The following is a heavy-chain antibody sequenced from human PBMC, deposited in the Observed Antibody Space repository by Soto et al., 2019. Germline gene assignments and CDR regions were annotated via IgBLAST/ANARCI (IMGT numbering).Heavy chain of an antibody. Sequence: EVELVESGGGLVKPGGSLRLSCAASGFTSNSYSVNWVRQAPGKGLEWVASISSGSVHIDFADSVKGRFTISRDEVTNSVSLQMDSLRVEDTGIYYCARYDAFKAFDLWGQWTMVTVSS. J-gene: IGHJ3*01. CDR2: ISSGSVHI. D-gene: IGHD1-1*01. V-gene: IGHV3-21*02. CDR3: ARYDAFKAFDL. CDR1: GFTSNSYS.